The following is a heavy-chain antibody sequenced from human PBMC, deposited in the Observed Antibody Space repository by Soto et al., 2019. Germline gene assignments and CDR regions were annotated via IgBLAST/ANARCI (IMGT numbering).Heavy chain of an antibody. CDR2: INPDGSEK. J-gene: IGHJ4*02. CDR3: AKDNREQQLVLYFDY. V-gene: IGHV3-7*01. Sequence: PGGSLRLSCAASGFTFSRHWMTWVRQAPGKGLEWVANINPDGSEKFSVDSVKGRFTISRDNAKNSLYLQMNSLRAEDTAVYYCAKDNREQQLVLYFDYWGQGTLVTVSS. D-gene: IGHD6-13*01. CDR1: GFTFSRHW.